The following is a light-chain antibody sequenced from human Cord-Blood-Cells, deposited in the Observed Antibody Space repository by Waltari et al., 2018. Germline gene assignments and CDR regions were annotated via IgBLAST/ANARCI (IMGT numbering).Light chain of an antibody. CDR1: QSVSSSY. CDR3: QQYGSSPWT. J-gene: IGKJ1*01. V-gene: IGKV3-20*01. CDR2: GAS. Sequence: EIVLTQSPGTLSLSPGERATLSCRANQSVSSSYLAWYQKKPGQAPRLLIYGASSRATGIPDRFSGSGSGTDFTLTISRLEPEDFAVYYCQQYGSSPWTFGQGTKVEIK.